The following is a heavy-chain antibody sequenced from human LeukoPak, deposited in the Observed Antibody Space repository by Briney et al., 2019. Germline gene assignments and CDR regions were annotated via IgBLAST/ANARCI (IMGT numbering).Heavy chain of an antibody. CDR1: GLTFSTYG. V-gene: IGHV3-30*02. CDR3: ARAVTWIDP. J-gene: IGHJ5*02. CDR2: IQNDGNDK. Sequence: GGSLRLSCAASGLTFSTYGMHWVRQALGKGLEWVAFIQNDGNDKYYADSVKGRFTIPKDNSKNTVDLQMNGLRAEDTAVYYCARAVTWIDPWGQGTLVIVYS.